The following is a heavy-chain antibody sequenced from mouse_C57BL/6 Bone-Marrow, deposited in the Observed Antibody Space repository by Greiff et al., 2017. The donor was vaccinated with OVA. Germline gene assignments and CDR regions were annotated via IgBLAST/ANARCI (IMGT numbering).Heavy chain of an antibody. CDR2: IYHRSGNT. J-gene: IGHJ1*03. V-gene: IGHV1-81*01. Sequence: QVQLQQSGAELARPGASVKLSCKASGYTFTSYGISWVKQRTGQGLEWIGEIYHRSGNTYYNEKFKGKATLTADKSSSTAYMELRSLTSEDSAVYFCARPLITTVVATRWYFDVWGTGTTVTVSS. CDR1: GYTFTSYG. D-gene: IGHD1-1*01. CDR3: ARPLITTVVATRWYFDV.